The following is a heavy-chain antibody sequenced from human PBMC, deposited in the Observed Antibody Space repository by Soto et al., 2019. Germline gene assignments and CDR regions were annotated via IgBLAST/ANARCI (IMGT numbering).Heavy chain of an antibody. CDR1: GGTFSSYA. V-gene: IGHV1-69*13. D-gene: IGHD2-15*01. J-gene: IGHJ4*02. CDR3: ARSKPYCSGGSCYIDY. CDR2: IIPIFGTA. Sequence: GASVKVSCKASGGTFSSYAISWVRQAPGQGLEWMGGIIPIFGTANYAQKFQGRVTITADESTSTAYMELSSLRSEDTAVYYCARSKPYCSGGSCYIDYWGQGTLVTVSS.